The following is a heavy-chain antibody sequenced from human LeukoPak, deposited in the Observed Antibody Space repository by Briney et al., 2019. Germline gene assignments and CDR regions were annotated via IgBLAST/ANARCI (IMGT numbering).Heavy chain of an antibody. CDR1: GYSFTSYW. Sequence: GESLKISCKGSGYSFTSYWIGWVRQMPGKGLEWMGIIYPGDSDTRYSPSFQGQVTISADKSISTAYLQWSSLKASDTAMYYCARTGRSSTSCYPEYFQHWGQGTLVTVSS. CDR2: IYPGDSDT. J-gene: IGHJ1*01. CDR3: ARTGRSSTSCYPEYFQH. D-gene: IGHD2-2*01. V-gene: IGHV5-51*01.